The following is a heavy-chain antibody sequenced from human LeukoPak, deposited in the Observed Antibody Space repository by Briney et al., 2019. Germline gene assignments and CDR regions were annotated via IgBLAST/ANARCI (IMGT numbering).Heavy chain of an antibody. CDR1: GGSFSDYY. J-gene: IGHJ3*02. D-gene: IGHD5-18*01. V-gene: IGHV4-34*01. CDR2: INHSGST. Sequence: PSETLSLTCAVYGGSFSDYYWSWIRQPPGKGLEWIGEINHSGSTNYNPSLKSRVTISVDTSKNQFSLKLSSVTVADTAVYYCARDPGYSYGGDAFDIWGQGTMVTVSS. CDR3: ARDPGYSYGGDAFDI.